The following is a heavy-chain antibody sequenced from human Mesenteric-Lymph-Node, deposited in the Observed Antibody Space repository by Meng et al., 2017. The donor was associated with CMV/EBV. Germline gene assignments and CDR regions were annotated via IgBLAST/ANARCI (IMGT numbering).Heavy chain of an antibody. CDR3: ARGTGGGYYFDY. J-gene: IGHJ4*02. CDR1: GGCVSRGRYH. CDR2: IFYSGSP. Sequence: SGGCVSRGRYHWRWIRQAPGEGREWIGYIFYSGSPTSNPSPKSRVTISVDTSKNQFSLKLSSGTAADKAVYYCARGTGGGYYFDYWGQGTLVTVSS. D-gene: IGHD1-14*01. V-gene: IGHV4-61*01.